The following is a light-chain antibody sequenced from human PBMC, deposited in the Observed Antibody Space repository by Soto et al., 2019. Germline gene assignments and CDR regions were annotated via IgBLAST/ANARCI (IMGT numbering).Light chain of an antibody. Sequence: QSVLTQPASVSGSPGQSITISCTGTSSDVGGYNYVSWYQQHPGKAPKLMIYDVSNRPSGVSNRFSGSKSGNTASLTISGLQAEDEADYYCSSYTSSSTPYEVFGGGTQLTVL. V-gene: IGLV2-14*01. CDR2: DVS. CDR1: SSDVGGYNY. J-gene: IGLJ2*01. CDR3: SSYTSSSTPYEV.